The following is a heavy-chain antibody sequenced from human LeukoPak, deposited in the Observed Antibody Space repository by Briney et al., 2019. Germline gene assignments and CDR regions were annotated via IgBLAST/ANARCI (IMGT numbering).Heavy chain of an antibody. D-gene: IGHD6-6*01. CDR3: ARDRSSSSNY. Sequence: GGSLRLSCATSGFTFSSYAMHWVRQAPGKGLEWVAVISYDGSNKYYADSVKGRFTISRDNSKNTLYLQMNSLRAEDTAVYYCARDRSSSSNYWGQGTLVTVSS. V-gene: IGHV3-30-3*01. CDR1: GFTFSSYA. CDR2: ISYDGSNK. J-gene: IGHJ4*02.